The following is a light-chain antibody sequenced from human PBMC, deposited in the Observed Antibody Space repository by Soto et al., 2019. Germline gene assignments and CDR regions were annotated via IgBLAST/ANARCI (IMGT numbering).Light chain of an antibody. Sequence: QSALTQPASVSGSPGQSITISCTGTSSDVGSYNLVSWYQQHPGKAPKLMIYEVSKRPSGVSNRFSGSKSGNTASLTISGLHAEDEADYYCSSYAGSSTSSVVFVGGTKLTVL. J-gene: IGLJ2*01. V-gene: IGLV2-23*02. CDR1: SSDVGSYNL. CDR3: SSYAGSSTSSVV. CDR2: EVS.